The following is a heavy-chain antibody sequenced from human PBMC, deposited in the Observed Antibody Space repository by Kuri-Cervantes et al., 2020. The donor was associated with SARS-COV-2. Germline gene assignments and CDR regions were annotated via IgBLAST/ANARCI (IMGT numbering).Heavy chain of an antibody. CDR3: AREGSGSGDAFDI. CDR1: GFTFSAYS. D-gene: IGHD3-10*01. J-gene: IGHJ3*02. CDR2: IKEDGTER. Sequence: GESLKISCATSGFTFSAYSMNWVRQAPGKGLEWVANIKEDGTERCYVDSVKGRFTISRDNAKNSLSLQMDNLRVEDTAVYYCAREGSGSGDAFDIWGQGTMVTVSS. V-gene: IGHV3-7*03.